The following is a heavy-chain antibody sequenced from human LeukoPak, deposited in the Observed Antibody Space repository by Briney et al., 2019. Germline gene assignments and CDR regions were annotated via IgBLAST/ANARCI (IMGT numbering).Heavy chain of an antibody. CDR3: ARTLWFGDPPLDP. V-gene: IGHV7-4-1*02. CDR2: INTNTGNP. J-gene: IGHJ5*02. D-gene: IGHD3-10*01. CDR1: GYTFTGYY. Sequence: ASVKVSCKASGYTFTGYYMHWVRQAPGQGLEWMGWINTNTGNPTYAQGFTGRFVFSLDTSVSTAYLQISSLKAEDTAVYYCARTLWFGDPPLDPWGQGTLVTVSS.